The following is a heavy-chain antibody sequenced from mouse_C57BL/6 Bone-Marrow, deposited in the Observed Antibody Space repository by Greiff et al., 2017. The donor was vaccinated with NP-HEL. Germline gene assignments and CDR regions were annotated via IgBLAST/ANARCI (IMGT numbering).Heavy chain of an antibody. Sequence: QVQLQQSGPELVKPGASVKISCKASGYAFSSSWMNWVKQRPGKGLEWIGRIYPGDGDTNYNGKFKGKATLTADKSSSTAYMQLSSLTSEDSAVYFCARTSYYGNYFYWGQGTTLTVSS. CDR2: IYPGDGDT. CDR1: GYAFSSSW. D-gene: IGHD2-10*01. J-gene: IGHJ2*01. V-gene: IGHV1-82*01. CDR3: ARTSYYGNYFY.